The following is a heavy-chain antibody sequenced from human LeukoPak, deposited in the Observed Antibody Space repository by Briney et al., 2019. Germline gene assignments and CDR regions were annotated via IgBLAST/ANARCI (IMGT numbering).Heavy chain of an antibody. CDR1: GYTFTSYG. CDR2: ISAYNGNT. Sequence: ASVKVSCKASGYTFTSYGISWVRQAPGQGLEWMGWISAYNGNTNYAQKLQGRVTMTTDTSTSTAYMELRSLRSDDTAVYYCARGTYYYGSGSYYLHNYFDYWGQGTLVTVSS. CDR3: ARGTYYYGSGSYYLHNYFDY. D-gene: IGHD3-10*01. J-gene: IGHJ4*02. V-gene: IGHV1-18*01.